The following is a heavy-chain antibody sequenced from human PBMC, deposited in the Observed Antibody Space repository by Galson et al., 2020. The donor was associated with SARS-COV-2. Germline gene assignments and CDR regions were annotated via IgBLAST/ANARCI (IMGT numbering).Heavy chain of an antibody. D-gene: IGHD4-17*01. CDR1: GITFTSSA. V-gene: IGHV1-58*01. J-gene: IGHJ4*02. CDR2: VVVGTGNT. CDR3: AALWAGMTTGGGY. Sequence: SVKVSCKASGITFTSSAVQWVRQARGQRLEWIGWVVVGTGNTNYAQNFQERVTITRDMSTNTAYMELSSLRSEDTAVYYCAALWAGMTTGGGYWGQGTLVTVSS.